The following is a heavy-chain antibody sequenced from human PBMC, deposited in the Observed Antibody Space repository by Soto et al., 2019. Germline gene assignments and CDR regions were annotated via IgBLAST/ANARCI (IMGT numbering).Heavy chain of an antibody. J-gene: IGHJ4*01. Sequence: PSETLSLTCTVSGGSVSSGSYYWSWIRQPPGKGLEWIGYIYNSGSTNYNPSLKSRVTISVDTSKNHFSLRMSSVTAADTAVYYWARESDSGSYHFDYWGRGTLVTVS. V-gene: IGHV4-61*03. D-gene: IGHD3-10*01. CDR2: IYNSGST. CDR3: ARESDSGSYHFDY. CDR1: GGSVSSGSYY.